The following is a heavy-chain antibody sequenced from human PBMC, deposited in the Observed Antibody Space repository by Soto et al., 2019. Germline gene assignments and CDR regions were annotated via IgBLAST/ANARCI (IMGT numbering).Heavy chain of an antibody. CDR1: GYTFTGYY. Sequence: ASVKVSCKASGYTFTGYYIHWVRQAPGQGLEWMGWINPNSGGTNYAQKFQGWVTMTRDTSISTAYMELSRLRSDDTAVYYCARDLGSTTRSYFDYWGQGTLVTVSS. J-gene: IGHJ4*02. CDR3: ARDLGSTTRSYFDY. CDR2: INPNSGGT. V-gene: IGHV1-2*04. D-gene: IGHD2-15*01.